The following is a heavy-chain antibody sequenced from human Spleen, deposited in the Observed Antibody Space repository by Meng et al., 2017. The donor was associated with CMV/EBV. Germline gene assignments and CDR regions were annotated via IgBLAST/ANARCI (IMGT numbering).Heavy chain of an antibody. J-gene: IGHJ4*02. V-gene: IGHV5-51*01. Sequence: GDSFTSYWIGWVRPMPGKGLEWMGIIYPGDSDTRYSPSFQGQVTISADKSISTAYLQWSSLKASDTAMYYCARHTYDSSGYYPDFDYWGQGTLVTVSS. CDR3: ARHTYDSSGYYPDFDY. D-gene: IGHD3-22*01. CDR2: IYPGDSDT. CDR1: GDSFTSYW.